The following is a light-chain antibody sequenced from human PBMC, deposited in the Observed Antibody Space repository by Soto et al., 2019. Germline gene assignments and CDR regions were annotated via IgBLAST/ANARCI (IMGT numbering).Light chain of an antibody. V-gene: IGKV1-5*02. CDR1: QSISSW. CDR3: HQYNSYSNT. CDR2: DAS. Sequence: DIQMTQSPSTLSASVGDRVTIICRASQSISSWLAWYQQKPGKAPKLLIYDASSLESGVPSRFSGSGSGTEFTLTISSLQPDDFATYYCHQYNSYSNTFGQGTKLEIK. J-gene: IGKJ2*01.